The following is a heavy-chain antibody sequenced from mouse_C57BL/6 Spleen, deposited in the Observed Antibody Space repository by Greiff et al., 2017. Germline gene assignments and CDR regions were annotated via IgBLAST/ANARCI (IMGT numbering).Heavy chain of an antibody. D-gene: IGHD1-1*01. Sequence: EVKLMESGGGLVKPGGSLKLSCAASGFTFSDYGMHWVRQAPEKGLEWVAYISSGSSTIYYADTVKGRFTISRDNAKNTLFLQMTSLRSEDTAMYYCARPGYYGSSPYLDYWGQGTTLTVSS. CDR1: GFTFSDYG. CDR3: ARPGYYGSSPYLDY. V-gene: IGHV5-17*01. J-gene: IGHJ2*01. CDR2: ISSGSSTI.